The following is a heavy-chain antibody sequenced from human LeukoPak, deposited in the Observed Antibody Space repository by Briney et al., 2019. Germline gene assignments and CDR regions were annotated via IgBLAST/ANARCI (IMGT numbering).Heavy chain of an antibody. CDR3: ARDLGIAAAGTQDY. J-gene: IGHJ4*02. Sequence: ASVKVSCKASGYTFTSYGISWMRQAPGQGLEWMGWISAYNGNTNYAQKLQGRVTMTTDTSTSTAYMELRSLRSDDTAVYYCARDLGIAAAGTQDYWGQGTLVTVSS. V-gene: IGHV1-18*04. D-gene: IGHD6-13*01. CDR1: GYTFTSYG. CDR2: ISAYNGNT.